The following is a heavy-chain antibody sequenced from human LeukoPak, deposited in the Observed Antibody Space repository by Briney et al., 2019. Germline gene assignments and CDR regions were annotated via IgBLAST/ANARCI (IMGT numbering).Heavy chain of an antibody. CDR1: GGSISSGAYY. D-gene: IGHD4-17*01. CDR3: ARDYGDYGIDY. V-gene: IGHV4-31*03. CDR2: IYYSGTT. J-gene: IGHJ4*02. Sequence: PSETLSLTCSVSGGSISSGAYYWSWIRQHPGKGLEWIGYIYYSGTTYYNPSLKSRVTISADTSKNHFSLKLNSVTAADTAVYYRARDYGDYGIDYWGQGTLVTVSS.